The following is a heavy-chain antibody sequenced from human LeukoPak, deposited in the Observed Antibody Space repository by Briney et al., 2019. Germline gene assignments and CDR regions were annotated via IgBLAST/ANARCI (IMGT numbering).Heavy chain of an antibody. CDR3: AKDLWLSPNFDY. Sequence: GGSLRLSCAASGFTFSSYAMSWVRQAPGKGLEWVSAISGSGGSTYYADSVKGRFTISRDNSKNTLCLQMNSLRAEDTAVYYCAKDLWLSPNFDYWGQGTLVTVSS. D-gene: IGHD5-18*01. CDR1: GFTFSSYA. CDR2: ISGSGGST. J-gene: IGHJ4*02. V-gene: IGHV3-23*01.